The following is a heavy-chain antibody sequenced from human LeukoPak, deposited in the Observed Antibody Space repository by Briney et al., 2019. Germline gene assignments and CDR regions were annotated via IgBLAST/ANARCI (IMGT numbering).Heavy chain of an antibody. V-gene: IGHV3-15*04. CDR1: GFIFSKAW. Sequence: GSLRLSCAASGFIFSKAWMSWVRQTPGKGLEWAGHIETETDGGTTDYAESVKGRFIISRDDSKNTFYLQMNSLKTEDTAVYYCSRGFCNSISCYEGPSDFWGQGTVVTVSS. D-gene: IGHD2-2*01. CDR2: IETETDGGTT. J-gene: IGHJ4*02. CDR3: SRGFCNSISCYEGPSDF.